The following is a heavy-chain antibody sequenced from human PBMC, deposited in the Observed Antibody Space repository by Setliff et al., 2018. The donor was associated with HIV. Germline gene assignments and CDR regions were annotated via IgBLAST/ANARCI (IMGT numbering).Heavy chain of an antibody. D-gene: IGHD6-6*01. J-gene: IGHJ4*02. CDR2: IYYSGTT. CDR3: ARLRVSSSSQTFDH. CDR1: GGSISNQY. V-gene: IGHV4-59*11. Sequence: SETLSLTCTVSGGSISNQYWSWIRQPQGKGLEWIGYIYYSGTTHYNPSLKSRVAMSVDTSKNQFSLDLTSVTPADTAVYYCARLRVSSSSQTFDHWGQGILVTGS.